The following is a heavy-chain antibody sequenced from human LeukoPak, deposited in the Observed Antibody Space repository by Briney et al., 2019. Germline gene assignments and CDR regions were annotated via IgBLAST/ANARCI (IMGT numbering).Heavy chain of an antibody. D-gene: IGHD1-26*01. CDR3: ARVNSGSYSLNYYYYMDV. CDR2: IYHSGST. V-gene: IGHV4-30-2*01. Sequence: SETLSLTCAVSGGSISSGGYSWSWIRQPPGKGLEWIGYIYHSGSTYYNPSLKSRVTMSVDTSKNQFSLKLSSVTAADTAVYYCARVNSGSYSLNYYYYMDVWGKGTTVTVSS. CDR1: GGSISSGGYS. J-gene: IGHJ6*03.